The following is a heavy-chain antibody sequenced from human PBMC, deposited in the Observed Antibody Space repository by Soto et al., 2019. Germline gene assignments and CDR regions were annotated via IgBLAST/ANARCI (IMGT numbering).Heavy chain of an antibody. J-gene: IGHJ6*03. D-gene: IGHD2-2*01. CDR2: IYYSGST. CDR1: GGSISSSSYY. V-gene: IGHV4-39*01. Sequence: SETLSLTCTVSGGSISSSSYYWGWIRQPPGKGLEWIGSIYYSGSTYYNPSLKSRVTISVDTSKNQFSLKLSSVTAADTAVYYCARHLPLTWNVVVPHYYYYYYMDVWGKGTTVTVSS. CDR3: ARHLPLTWNVVVPHYYYYYYMDV.